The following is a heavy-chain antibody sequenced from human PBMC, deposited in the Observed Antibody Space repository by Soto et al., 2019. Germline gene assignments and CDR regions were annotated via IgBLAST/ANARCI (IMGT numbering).Heavy chain of an antibody. CDR1: GGSISRYF. Sequence: PSETLSLTGTVSGGSISRYFWSWIRQPPGKGLQWIGHIYYSGSTDYNPSLKSRVAISVDASKTHFSLRLNSVTAADAAVYYCATYDSPYYYMDVWGKGTTVTVSS. CDR2: IYYSGST. D-gene: IGHD3-16*01. J-gene: IGHJ6*03. V-gene: IGHV4-59*13. CDR3: ATYDSPYYYMDV.